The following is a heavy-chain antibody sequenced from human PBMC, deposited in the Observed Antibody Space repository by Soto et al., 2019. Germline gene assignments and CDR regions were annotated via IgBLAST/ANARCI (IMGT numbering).Heavy chain of an antibody. J-gene: IGHJ4*02. V-gene: IGHV3-23*01. CDR3: AKGSANASPYDFDW. D-gene: IGHD3-16*01. Sequence: EVQLLESGGGLVQPGGSLRLSCAASGFTFSSYAMSWVRQAPGRGLEWVSAITGSGDDTYHADSVKGRFTISRDNSKNVSFMQMNTLRAEDTAVYYCAKGSANASPYDFDWWGQGTQVTVSS. CDR1: GFTFSSYA. CDR2: ITGSGDDT.